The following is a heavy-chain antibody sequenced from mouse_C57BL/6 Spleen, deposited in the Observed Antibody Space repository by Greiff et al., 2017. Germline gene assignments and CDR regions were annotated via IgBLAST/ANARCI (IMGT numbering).Heavy chain of an antibody. CDR3: ARASRSSYWYFDD. V-gene: IGHV7-3*01. CDR2: IRNKANGYTT. CDR1: GFTFTDYY. D-gene: IGHD1-1*01. J-gene: IGHJ1*03. Sequence: EVQLVESGGGLVQPGGSLSLSCAASGFTFTDYYMSWVRQPPGQALEWLGFIRNKANGYTTEYNASVKGRFTISRDNSQSILYLQMNALRAEDSATYDCARASRSSYWYFDDWGTGTTVTVSS.